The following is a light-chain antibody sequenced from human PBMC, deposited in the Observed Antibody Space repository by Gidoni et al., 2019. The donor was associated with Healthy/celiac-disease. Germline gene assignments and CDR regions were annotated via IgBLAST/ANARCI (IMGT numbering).Light chain of an antibody. V-gene: IGKV1-39*01. CDR3: QQSYSTPLYT. J-gene: IGKJ2*01. CDR2: AAS. Sequence: LQVNQSPSSLSASVGDRVTITCRASQSISSYLNWYQQKPGKAPKLLIYAASSLQSGVPSRFSGSGSGTDFTLTISSLQPEDFATYYCQQSYSTPLYTFGQGTKLEIK. CDR1: QSISSY.